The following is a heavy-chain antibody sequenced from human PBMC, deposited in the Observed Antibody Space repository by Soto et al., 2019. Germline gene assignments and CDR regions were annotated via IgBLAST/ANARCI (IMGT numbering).Heavy chain of an antibody. Sequence: SETLSLTCAVYGGSFSGYYWNWIRKSAGKGLEWIGRIYATGTTDYNPSLKSRVMMSVDTSKKQFSLKLRSVTAADTAVYYCVRDGTKTLRDWFDPWGQGISVTVSS. CDR1: GGSFSGYY. D-gene: IGHD1-1*01. J-gene: IGHJ5*02. CDR2: IYATGTT. CDR3: VRDGTKTLRDWFDP. V-gene: IGHV4-59*10.